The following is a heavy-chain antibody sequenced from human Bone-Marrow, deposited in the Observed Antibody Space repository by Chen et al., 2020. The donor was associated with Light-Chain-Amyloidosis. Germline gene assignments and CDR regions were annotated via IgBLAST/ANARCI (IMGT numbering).Heavy chain of an antibody. J-gene: IGHJ4*02. CDR1: GYTFPNYW. Sequence: EVQLEQSGPEVKKPGESLKISCKGSGYTFPNYWIGWVRQMPGKGLEWMGVIYPDDSDARYSPSFEGQVTISADKSITTAYLQWRSLTASDTAMYYCARRRDGYTFDYWGQGTLVTVSS. CDR2: IYPDDSDA. CDR3: ARRRDGYTFDY. V-gene: IGHV5-51*01. D-gene: IGHD5-12*01.